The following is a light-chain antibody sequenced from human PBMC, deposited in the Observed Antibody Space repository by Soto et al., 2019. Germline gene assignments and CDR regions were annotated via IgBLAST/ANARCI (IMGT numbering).Light chain of an antibody. V-gene: IGKV1-5*03. J-gene: IGKJ1*01. CDR3: QIYKDYSWT. Sequence: DIHMTQSPSTLSASVGDRVTITCRASQSISLWVAWYQQKPGRAPNLLIYKTSSLETGVPSRFSGSGSGTEFTLTISSLQHDDFATYSCQIYKDYSWTFGQGPKVEVK. CDR2: KTS. CDR1: QSISLW.